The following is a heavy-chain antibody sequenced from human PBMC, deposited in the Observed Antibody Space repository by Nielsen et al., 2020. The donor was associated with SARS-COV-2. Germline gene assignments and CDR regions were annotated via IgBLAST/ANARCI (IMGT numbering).Heavy chain of an antibody. Sequence: SETLSVSCTVSCGSISSGDYYWSWIRQPPGRGLEWIGYIYYSGSTYYNPSLKSRVTISVDKSKNQFSLKLSSVTTADTAVYYCARDPGGLVGATNRRFDPWGQGTLVTVSS. D-gene: IGHD1-26*01. CDR2: IYYSGST. CDR1: CGSISSGDYY. J-gene: IGHJ5*02. CDR3: ARDPGGLVGATNRRFDP. V-gene: IGHV4-30-4*01.